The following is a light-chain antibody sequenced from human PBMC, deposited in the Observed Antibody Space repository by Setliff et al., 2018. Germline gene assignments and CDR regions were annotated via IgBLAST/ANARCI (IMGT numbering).Light chain of an antibody. J-gene: IGLJ1*01. CDR1: NSDVGGYNY. CDR2: EVS. CDR3: SSYTSSSSYV. V-gene: IGLV2-14*01. Sequence: QSALTQPASVSGSPGQSITISCTGTNSDVGGYNYVSWYQHHPGKAPKLMVYEVSNRPSGVSDRFSGSKSGNTASLTISGLQAEDEADYYCSSYTSSSSYVFGTGTKGTVL.